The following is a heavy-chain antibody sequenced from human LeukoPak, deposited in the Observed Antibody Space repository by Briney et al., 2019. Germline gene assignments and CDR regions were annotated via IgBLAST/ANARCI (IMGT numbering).Heavy chain of an antibody. CDR2: IYTSGST. D-gene: IGHD3-3*01. V-gene: IGHV4-4*07. CDR1: GGSISSYY. J-gene: IGHJ3*02. CDR3: ARDSLGYDFWSGYYSNAFDI. Sequence: SETLSLTCTVSGGSISSYYWSWIRQPAGKGLEWIGRIYTSGSTNYNPSLKSRVTMSVDTSKNQFSLKLSSVTAADTAVYYCARDSLGYDFWSGYYSNAFDIWGQGTMVTVSS.